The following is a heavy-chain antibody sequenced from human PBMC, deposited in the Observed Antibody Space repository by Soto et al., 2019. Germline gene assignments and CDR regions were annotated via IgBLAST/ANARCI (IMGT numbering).Heavy chain of an antibody. Sequence: GGSLRLSCAASGFTFGSFEMHWVRQAPGKGLEWVSYISSSGSTTYYADSVKGRFTISRDNSKNSLYLQMNSLRGEDTAVYYCARAPYYYVPPGGQGILVTVSS. CDR3: ARAPYYYVPP. CDR2: ISSSGSTT. V-gene: IGHV3-48*03. CDR1: GFTFGSFE. J-gene: IGHJ4*02. D-gene: IGHD3-10*02.